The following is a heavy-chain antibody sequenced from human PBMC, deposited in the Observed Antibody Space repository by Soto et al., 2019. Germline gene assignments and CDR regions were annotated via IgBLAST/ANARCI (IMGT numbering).Heavy chain of an antibody. CDR2: ISGSGGST. D-gene: IGHD3-3*01. Sequence: EVQLLESGGGLVQPGGSLRLSCAASGFTFSSYAMSWVRQAPGKGLEWVSAISGSGGSTYYAASVKGRFTISRDNSKNTLYLQMHSLRAEDTAVYYCAKGTDYDFWSGWLKDTPIDYGGQGTLVTVSS. CDR1: GFTFSSYA. V-gene: IGHV3-23*01. CDR3: AKGTDYDFWSGWLKDTPIDY. J-gene: IGHJ4*02.